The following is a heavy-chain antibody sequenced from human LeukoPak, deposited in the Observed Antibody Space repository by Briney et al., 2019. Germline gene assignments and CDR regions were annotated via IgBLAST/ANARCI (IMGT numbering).Heavy chain of an antibody. CDR1: GGSISSYY. CDR3: ARDRPDILTGYYTDYYYYYGMDV. Sequence: SETLSLTCTVSGGSISSYYWSWIWQPAGKGLEWIGRIYTSGSTNYNPSLKSRVTMSVDTSKNQFSLKLSSVTAADTAVYYCARDRPDILTGYYTDYYYYYGMDVWGQGTTVTVSS. J-gene: IGHJ6*02. V-gene: IGHV4-4*07. D-gene: IGHD3-9*01. CDR2: IYTSGST.